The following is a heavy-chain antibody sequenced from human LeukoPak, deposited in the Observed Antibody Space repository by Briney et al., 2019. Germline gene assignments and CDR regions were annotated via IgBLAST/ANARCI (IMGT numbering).Heavy chain of an antibody. V-gene: IGHV3-7*01. CDR1: GFIFSNYW. D-gene: IGHD5-24*01. Sequence: PGGSLRLSCAASGFIFSNYWMTWVRQAPGKGLEWVANIKQDGSEKYYVDSVKGRFTISRDNAKNSLYLQMNSLRAEDTAVYYCARLRDGYKRDAYDIWGQGTMVTVSS. CDR2: IKQDGSEK. CDR3: ARLRDGYKRDAYDI. J-gene: IGHJ3*02.